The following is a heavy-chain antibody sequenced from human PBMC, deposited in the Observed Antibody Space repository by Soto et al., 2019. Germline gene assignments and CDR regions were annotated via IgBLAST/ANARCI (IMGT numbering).Heavy chain of an antibody. V-gene: IGHV3-23*01. CDR2: ISGSGGST. Sequence: LRLSCAASGFTFSSYATSWVRQAPGKGLEWVSAISGSGGSTYYADSVKGRFTISRDNSKNTLYLQMNSLRAEDTAVYYCAKDQRFFPYGGVWGQGTTVTVSS. J-gene: IGHJ6*02. D-gene: IGHD3-3*01. CDR3: AKDQRFFPYGGV. CDR1: GFTFSSYA.